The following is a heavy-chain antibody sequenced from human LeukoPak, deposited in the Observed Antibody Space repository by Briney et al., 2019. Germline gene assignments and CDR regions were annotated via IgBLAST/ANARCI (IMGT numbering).Heavy chain of an antibody. CDR2: ISSSSSYI. CDR1: GFTFSSYS. D-gene: IGHD3-3*01. J-gene: IGHJ3*02. CDR3: ARGGLRYLDLDAFDI. Sequence: GGSLRLSCAASGFTFSSYSMNWVRQAPGKGLECVSSISSSSSYIYYADSVKGRFTISRDNAKNSLYLQMNSLRAEDTAAYYCARGGLRYLDLDAFDIWGQGTMVTVSS. V-gene: IGHV3-21*01.